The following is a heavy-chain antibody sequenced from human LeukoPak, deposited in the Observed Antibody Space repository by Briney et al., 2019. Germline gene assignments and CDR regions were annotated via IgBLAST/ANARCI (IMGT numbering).Heavy chain of an antibody. D-gene: IGHD6-13*01. CDR2: ISYDGSNK. V-gene: IGHV3-30*03. J-gene: IGHJ4*02. CDR1: GFTFSSYG. CDR3: ACATAAFDY. Sequence: GGSLRLSCAASGFTFSSYGMHWVRQAPGKGLEWVAVISYDGSNKYYADSVKGRFTISRDNSKNTLYLQMNSLRAEDTAVYYCACATAAFDYWGQGTLVTVSS.